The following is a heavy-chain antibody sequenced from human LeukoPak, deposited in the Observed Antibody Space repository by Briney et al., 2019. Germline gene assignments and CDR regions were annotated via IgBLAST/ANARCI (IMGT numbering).Heavy chain of an antibody. J-gene: IGHJ4*02. V-gene: IGHV3-23*01. Sequence: GALRLSCAASGFTFSSYAMSWVRQAPGKGLEWVSAISGSGGSTYYADSVKGRFTISRDNSKNTLYLQMNSLRAEDTAVYYCAKVGPHYGDYDYFDYWGQGTLVTVSS. D-gene: IGHD4-17*01. CDR1: GFTFSSYA. CDR2: ISGSGGST. CDR3: AKVGPHYGDYDYFDY.